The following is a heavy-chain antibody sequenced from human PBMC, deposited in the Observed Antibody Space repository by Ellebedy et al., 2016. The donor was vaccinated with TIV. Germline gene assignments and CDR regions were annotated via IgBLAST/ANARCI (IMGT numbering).Heavy chain of an antibody. Sequence: GESLKISCAASGFTFSSYWMSWFRQAPGKGLERVANINQDGSETYYVDSVKGRFAISRDNAKNSLYLQMNSLTAEDTAVFCCARDRYCSRTTSCFYFDYWGQGALVTVSS. CDR1: GFTFSSYW. CDR2: INQDGSET. CDR3: ARDRYCSRTTSCFYFDY. J-gene: IGHJ4*02. V-gene: IGHV3-7*01. D-gene: IGHD2-2*01.